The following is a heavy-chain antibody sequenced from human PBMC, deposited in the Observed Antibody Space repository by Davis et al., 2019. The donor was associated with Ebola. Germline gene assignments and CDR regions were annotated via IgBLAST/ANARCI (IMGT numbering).Heavy chain of an antibody. CDR3: AREKTFYVSGRYYPLFAI. V-gene: IGHV3-64*01. Sequence: GESLKISCTASDFTFSSFNMHWVRQAPGKGLEYVSGLSPNGDRTYYAISVKGRFTISRDNSKNTLSLQMGSLRLEDMAVYYCAREKTFYVSGRYYPLFAIWGQEPWSPSPQ. J-gene: IGHJ4*01. CDR1: DFTFSSFN. CDR2: LSPNGDRT. D-gene: IGHD3-10*01.